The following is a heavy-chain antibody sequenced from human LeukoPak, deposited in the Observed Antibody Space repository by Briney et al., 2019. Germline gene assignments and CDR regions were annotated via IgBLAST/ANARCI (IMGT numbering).Heavy chain of an antibody. Sequence: GGSLRLSCAASRFTFSRYWMHWVRQAPGKGLVWVSRTNSDGSLPSYADSVKGRFTISRDNAKNTLYLQMNSLGVEDTAIYYCARGLPGYSNTWNDHWGQGTLVTVSS. CDR2: TNSDGSLP. CDR3: ARGLPGYSNTWNDH. D-gene: IGHD6-13*01. CDR1: RFTFSRYW. J-gene: IGHJ5*02. V-gene: IGHV3-74*01.